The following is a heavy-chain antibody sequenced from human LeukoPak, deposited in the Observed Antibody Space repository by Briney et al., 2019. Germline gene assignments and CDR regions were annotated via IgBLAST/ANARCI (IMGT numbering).Heavy chain of an antibody. Sequence: SGPTLVNPTQTLTLTCTFSGFSLSTSGMCVSWIRQPPGKALEWLARIDWDDDKYYSTSLKTRLTISKDTSKNQVVLTMTNVDPVDTATYYCARMFRPGDSGPFDYWGQGTLVTVSS. CDR3: ARMFRPGDSGPFDY. J-gene: IGHJ4*02. V-gene: IGHV2-70*11. CDR2: IDWDDDK. CDR1: GFSLSTSGMC. D-gene: IGHD1-26*01.